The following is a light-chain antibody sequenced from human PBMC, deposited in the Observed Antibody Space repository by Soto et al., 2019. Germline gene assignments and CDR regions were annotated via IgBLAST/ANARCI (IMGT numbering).Light chain of an antibody. Sequence: GWTQSPGTLSLSPGERATLSCRASQSVSSDYLAWYQQKPGQAPRLXIYGSSSRETGIPDRFSGSGSGTEFTLTISGLEPEDFALYYCPHSGNLLYTFGQGTRLAIK. CDR1: QSVSSDY. CDR2: GSS. CDR3: PHSGNLLYT. V-gene: IGKV3-20*01. J-gene: IGKJ2*01.